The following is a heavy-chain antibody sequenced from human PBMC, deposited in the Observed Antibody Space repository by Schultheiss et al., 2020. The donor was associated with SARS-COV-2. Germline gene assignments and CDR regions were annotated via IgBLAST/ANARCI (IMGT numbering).Heavy chain of an antibody. CDR2: IYYSGST. CDR3: ARDLGIAVAGGMDV. Sequence: SETLSLTCTVSGGSISRYCWSWIRQPPGKGLEWIGYIYYSGSTNYNPSLKSRVTISVDTSKNQFSLKLSSVTAADTAVCYCARDLGIAVAGGMDVWGQGTTVTVSS. D-gene: IGHD6-19*01. V-gene: IGHV4-59*01. J-gene: IGHJ6*02. CDR1: GGSISRYC.